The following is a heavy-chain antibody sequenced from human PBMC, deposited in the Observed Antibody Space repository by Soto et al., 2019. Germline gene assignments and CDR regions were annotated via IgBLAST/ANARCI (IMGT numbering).Heavy chain of an antibody. CDR1: GGSFSGYY. CDR3: ARLADNFDY. Sequence: SETLSLTCAVYGGSFSGYYWSWIRQPPGKGLEWIGEINHSGSTNYNPSLKSRVTISVDTSKNQFSLKLSSVTAADTAVYYCARLADNFDYWGQGTLVPVSS. CDR2: INHSGST. D-gene: IGHD2-15*01. V-gene: IGHV4-34*01. J-gene: IGHJ4*02.